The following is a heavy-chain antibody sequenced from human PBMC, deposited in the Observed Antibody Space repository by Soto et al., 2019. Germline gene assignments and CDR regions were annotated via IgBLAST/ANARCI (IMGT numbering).Heavy chain of an antibody. J-gene: IGHJ6*02. Sequence: PGESLKISCKGSVYSFTSYWISWVRQMPGKGLEWMGRIDPSDSYTNYSPSFQGHVTISADKSISTAYLQWSSLKASDTAMYYCASLAAAGTGYYYYGMDVWGQRTTVTVSS. CDR1: VYSFTSYW. D-gene: IGHD6-13*01. V-gene: IGHV5-10-1*01. CDR3: ASLAAAGTGYYYYGMDV. CDR2: IDPSDSYT.